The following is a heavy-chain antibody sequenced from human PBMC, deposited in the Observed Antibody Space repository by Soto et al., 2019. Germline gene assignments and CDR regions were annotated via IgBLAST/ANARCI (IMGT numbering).Heavy chain of an antibody. V-gene: IGHV3-21*01. J-gene: IGHJ5*02. CDR2: ISSRSSYI. CDR1: EFPFIAIR. D-gene: IGHD3-22*01. Sequence: EVQLWESGEGMARPGGSLSFSGGASEFPFIAIRWNGFRQVPGRGLEWFSSISSRSSYIYYADSVKVRFTISRDNAKNSLYRQMTSLRAEDTAVYYCARDSSAGNWSDPWGQGNLVTVSS. CDR3: ARDSSAGNWSDP.